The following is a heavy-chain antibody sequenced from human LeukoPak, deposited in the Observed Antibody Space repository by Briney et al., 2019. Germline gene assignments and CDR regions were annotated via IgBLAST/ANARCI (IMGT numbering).Heavy chain of an antibody. Sequence: PGGSLRLSCAASWFTVSSNYMSWVRQAPGKGLEWVSIIYSGGSTYYADSVKGRFTISRDNSENTLYLQMNSLRAEDTAVYYCARGRPYSYGSGQFDYWGQGTLVTVSS. J-gene: IGHJ4*02. V-gene: IGHV3-53*01. D-gene: IGHD3-10*01. CDR3: ARGRPYSYGSGQFDY. CDR2: IYSGGST. CDR1: WFTVSSNY.